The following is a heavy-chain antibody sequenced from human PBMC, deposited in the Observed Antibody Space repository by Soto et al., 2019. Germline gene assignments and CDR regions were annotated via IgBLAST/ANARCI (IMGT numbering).Heavy chain of an antibody. Sequence: SETLSLTCAVYGGSFSGYYWSWIRQPPGKGLEWIGEINHSGSTNYNPSLKSRVTISVDTSKNQFSLKLSSVTAADTAVYYCARARSSQRLGIGALYDYWGQGTLITVSS. V-gene: IGHV4-34*01. J-gene: IGHJ4*02. CDR2: INHSGST. D-gene: IGHD7-27*01. CDR1: GGSFSGYY. CDR3: ARARSSQRLGIGALYDY.